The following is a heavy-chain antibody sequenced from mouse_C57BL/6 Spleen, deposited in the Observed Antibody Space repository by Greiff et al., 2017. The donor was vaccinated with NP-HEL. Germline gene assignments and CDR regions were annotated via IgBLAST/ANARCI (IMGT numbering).Heavy chain of an antibody. J-gene: IGHJ1*03. V-gene: IGHV1-72*01. Sequence: QVHVKQPGAELVKPGASVKLSCKASGYTFTSYWMHWVKQRPGRGLAWIGRIDPNSGGTKYNEKFKSKATLTVAKPSSTAYMQLSSLTSEDSAVYYWARSYYGSSFWYFDVWGTGTTVTVSS. CDR3: ARSYYGSSFWYFDV. CDR1: GYTFTSYW. CDR2: IDPNSGGT. D-gene: IGHD1-1*01.